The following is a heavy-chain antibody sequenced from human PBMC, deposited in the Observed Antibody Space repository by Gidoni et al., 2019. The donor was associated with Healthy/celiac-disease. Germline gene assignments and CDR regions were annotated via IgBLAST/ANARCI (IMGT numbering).Heavy chain of an antibody. CDR1: GFTFVSYW. CDR3: AREGAVAGTFGLFDY. J-gene: IGHJ4*02. D-gene: IGHD6-19*01. CDR2: IKQDGSEK. V-gene: IGHV3-7*03. Sequence: EVQLVESGGGLVQPGGSLRLSCAAAGFTFVSYWTSWVRPAPGKGLEWVANIKQDGSEKYYVDSVKGRFTISRDNAKNSLYLQMNSLRAEDTAVYYCAREGAVAGTFGLFDYWGQGTLVTVSS.